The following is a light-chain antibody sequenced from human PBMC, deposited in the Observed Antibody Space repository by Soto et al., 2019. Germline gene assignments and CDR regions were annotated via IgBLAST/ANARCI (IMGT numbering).Light chain of an antibody. CDR3: QQRSNCSGT. CDR2: DAS. Sequence: ENDYLYYMAGQRVSSYLAWYHQKTGEAARLLIYDASNRSTGIPARFFGSGSGTAYALSISSRQPDDSAVSYYQQRSNCSGTFARGTKVDIK. J-gene: IGKJ1*01. CDR1: QRVSSY. V-gene: IGKV3-11*01.